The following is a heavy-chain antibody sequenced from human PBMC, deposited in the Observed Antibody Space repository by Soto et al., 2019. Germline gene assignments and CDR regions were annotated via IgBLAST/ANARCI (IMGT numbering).Heavy chain of an antibody. D-gene: IGHD6-6*01. CDR3: ARSYSSSYYYYYGMDV. CDR2: IYYSGST. J-gene: IGHJ6*02. CDR1: GGSISSGGYY. V-gene: IGHV4-31*03. Sequence: SETLSLTCTVSGGSISSGGYYWRWIRQHPGKGLEWIGYIYYSGSTYYNPSLKSRVTISVDTSKNQFSLKLSSVTAADTAVYYCARSYSSSYYYYYGMDVWGQGTTVTVSS.